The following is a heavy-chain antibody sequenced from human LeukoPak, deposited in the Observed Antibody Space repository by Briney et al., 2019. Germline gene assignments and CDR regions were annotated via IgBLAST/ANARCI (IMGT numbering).Heavy chain of an antibody. CDR2: ISYDGSNK. Sequence: GGSLRLSCAASGFTFSSYGMHWVRQAPGKGLEWVAVISYDGSNKYYADSVKGRFTISRDNSKNTLYLQMNSLRAEDTAVYYCAKEAHYGILTGYYKPNPFDYWGQGTLVTVSS. J-gene: IGHJ4*02. CDR1: GFTFSSYG. D-gene: IGHD3-9*01. V-gene: IGHV3-30*18. CDR3: AKEAHYGILTGYYKPNPFDY.